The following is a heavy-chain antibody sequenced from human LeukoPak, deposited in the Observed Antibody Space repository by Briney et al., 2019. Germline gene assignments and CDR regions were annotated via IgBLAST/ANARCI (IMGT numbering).Heavy chain of an antibody. J-gene: IGHJ4*02. Sequence: GESLRLSCAASGFTFSSYAMSWVRQAPGKGLEWVSAISGSGGSTYYADSVKGRFTISRDNSKNTLYLQMNSLRAEDTAVYYCAKWGTLEPNGPFDYWGQGTLVTVSS. CDR2: ISGSGGST. D-gene: IGHD1-1*01. CDR1: GFTFSSYA. V-gene: IGHV3-23*01. CDR3: AKWGTLEPNGPFDY.